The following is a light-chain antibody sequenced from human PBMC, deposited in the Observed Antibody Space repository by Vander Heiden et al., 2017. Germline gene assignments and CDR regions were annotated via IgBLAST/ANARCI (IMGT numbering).Light chain of an antibody. Sequence: SVLTQPSSVSAAPRLRVSISCSGSSSNVGKNAVNWYQQLPGKAPKLLIYYDDLLPAGVSDRFSGSKSATSASLAISGLQSEDEADYYCAAWDDSLNAVVFGGGTKLTVL. CDR1: SSNVGKNA. CDR3: AAWDDSLNAVV. CDR2: YDD. V-gene: IGLV1-36*01. J-gene: IGLJ2*01.